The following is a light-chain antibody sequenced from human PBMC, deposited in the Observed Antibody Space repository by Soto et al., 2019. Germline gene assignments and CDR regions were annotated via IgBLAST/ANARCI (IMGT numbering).Light chain of an antibody. CDR1: QVISTS. CDR3: QHIFDYTIA. Sequence: DIQLTQSPSFLSGSIGDSFTITCLASQVISTSLAWYQLKPGKAPKLLIYAASTLESGVTSRFSATVSGTEFTLTITSLQPEDFATYYCQHIFDYTIAFGQGTRVEIK. CDR2: AAS. V-gene: IGKV1-9*01. J-gene: IGKJ5*01.